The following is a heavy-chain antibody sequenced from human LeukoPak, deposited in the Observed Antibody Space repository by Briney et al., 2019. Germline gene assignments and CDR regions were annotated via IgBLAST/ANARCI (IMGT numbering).Heavy chain of an antibody. J-gene: IGHJ5*02. V-gene: IGHV3-7*01. Sequence: GSLRLSCAASGFTFSSYRMNWARQAPGKGLEWVASINHNGNVNYYVDSVKGRFTISRDNAKNSLYLQMNSLRAEDTAVYYCARDELQLRSWGQGTLVTVSS. CDR2: INHNGNVN. D-gene: IGHD5-24*01. CDR1: GFTFSSYR. CDR3: ARDELQLRS.